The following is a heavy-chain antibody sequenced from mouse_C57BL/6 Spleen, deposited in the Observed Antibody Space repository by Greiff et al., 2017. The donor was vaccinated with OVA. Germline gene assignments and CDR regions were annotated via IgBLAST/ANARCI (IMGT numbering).Heavy chain of an antibody. Sequence: VKLQQPGAELVMPGASVKLSCKASGYTFTSYWMHWVKQRPGQGLEWIGEIDPSDSYTNYNQKFKGKSTLTVDKSSSTAYMQLSSLTSEDSAVYYCARLGDSSYYAMDYWGQGTSVTVSS. D-gene: IGHD1-1*01. CDR2: IDPSDSYT. V-gene: IGHV1-69*01. J-gene: IGHJ4*01. CDR3: ARLGDSSYYAMDY. CDR1: GYTFTSYW.